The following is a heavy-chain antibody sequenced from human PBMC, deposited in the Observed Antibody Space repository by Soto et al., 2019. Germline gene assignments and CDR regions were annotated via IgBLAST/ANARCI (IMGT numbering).Heavy chain of an antibody. CDR3: ATQSYSNSGAYYYYAMDV. CDR2: IYQSGST. V-gene: IGHV4-30-2*01. J-gene: IGHJ6*02. D-gene: IGHD4-4*01. Sequence: PSETLSLTCAVSGGSISSGDYSWSWIRQPPGKGLEWIGYIYQSGSTYYNPSLKSRVTISVDRSRNQFSLKLSSVTAADTAVYFCATQSYSNSGAYYYYAMDVWGQGTTVTVS. CDR1: GGSISSGDYS.